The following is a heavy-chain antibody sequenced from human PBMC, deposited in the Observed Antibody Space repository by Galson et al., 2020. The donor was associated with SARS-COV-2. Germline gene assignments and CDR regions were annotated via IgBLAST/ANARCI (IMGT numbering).Heavy chain of an antibody. CDR1: GFTFSSYD. CDR3: ARASVTSSSNYYYYYYMDV. Sequence: GESLKISCAASGFTFSSYDMHWVRQATGKGLEWVSAIGTAGDTYYPGSVKGRFTISRENAKNSLYLQMNSLRAGDTAVYYCARASVTSSSNYYYYYYMDVWGKGTTVTVSS. V-gene: IGHV3-13*01. J-gene: IGHJ6*03. D-gene: IGHD6-13*01. CDR2: IGTAGDT.